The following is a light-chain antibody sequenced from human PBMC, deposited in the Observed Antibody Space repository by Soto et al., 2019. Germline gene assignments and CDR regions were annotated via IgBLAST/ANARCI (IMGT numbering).Light chain of an antibody. Sequence: QSVLTQPPSVSWAPGQRVTISCTGSSSNIGAGYAVHWYQQLPGTAPKLLIYGNSNRPSGVPDRFSGSKSGTSASLAITGLRAEYEADYYCQSYDSSLSGWVFGGGTKVTFL. CDR3: QSYDSSLSGWV. CDR2: GNS. CDR1: SSNIGAGYA. J-gene: IGLJ3*02. V-gene: IGLV1-40*01.